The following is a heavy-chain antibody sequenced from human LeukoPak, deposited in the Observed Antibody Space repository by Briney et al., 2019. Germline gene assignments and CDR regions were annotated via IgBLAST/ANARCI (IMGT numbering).Heavy chain of an antibody. CDR3: ARSVGGTTGAIDS. Sequence: GGSLRLSCAVSGFNLGNYAMNWVRQAPGEGLAWVALTWFDGSNDYYVDSVRGRFTISRDNSKDTVFLQMNSLTVDDTAVYYCARSVGGTTGAIDSWGRGTLVTVS. V-gene: IGHV3-33*01. D-gene: IGHD1-26*01. CDR2: TWFDGSND. J-gene: IGHJ4*02. CDR1: GFNLGNYA.